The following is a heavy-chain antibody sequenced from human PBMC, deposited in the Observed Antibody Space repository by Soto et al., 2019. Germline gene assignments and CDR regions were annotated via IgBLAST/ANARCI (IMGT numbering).Heavy chain of an antibody. CDR3: ARDRNYYDSSGYYRTFDS. J-gene: IGHJ4*02. CDR2: ISSSSSYI. V-gene: IGHV3-21*01. CDR1: GFTFSSYS. D-gene: IGHD3-22*01. Sequence: EVQLVESGGGLVKPGGSLRLSCAASGFTFSSYSMNWVRQAPGKGLEWVSSISSSSSYIYYADSVKGRFTISRDNAKNSLYLQMNSLRAEDTAVYYCARDRNYYDSSGYYRTFDSWGQGTLVTVSS.